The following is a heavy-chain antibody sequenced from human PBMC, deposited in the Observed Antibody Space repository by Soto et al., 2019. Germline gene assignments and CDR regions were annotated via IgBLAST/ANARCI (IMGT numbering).Heavy chain of an antibody. J-gene: IGHJ5*02. CDR1: GGSISSGGYY. CDR3: ARGYSYNWFDP. Sequence: SDTLSLTCAVSGGSISSGGYYWSWIRQHPGKGLEWIGYIYYSGSTYYNPSLKSRVTISVDTSKNQFSLKLSSVTAADTAVYYCARGYSYNWFDPWGQGTLVTVSS. V-gene: IGHV4-31*11. D-gene: IGHD5-18*01. CDR2: IYYSGST.